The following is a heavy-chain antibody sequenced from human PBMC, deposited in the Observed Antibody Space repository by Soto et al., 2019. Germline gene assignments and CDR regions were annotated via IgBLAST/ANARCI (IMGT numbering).Heavy chain of an antibody. J-gene: IGHJ4*02. V-gene: IGHV3-23*01. D-gene: IGHD3-10*01. Sequence: PGGSLRLSCAASGFTFSSYAMSWVRQAPGKGLEWVSAISGSGGSTYYADSVKGRFTISRDNSKNTLYLQMNSLRAEDTAVYYWAKTLMWYGSGRYYFDYWGQGTLVTVSS. CDR2: ISGSGGST. CDR1: GFTFSSYA. CDR3: AKTLMWYGSGRYYFDY.